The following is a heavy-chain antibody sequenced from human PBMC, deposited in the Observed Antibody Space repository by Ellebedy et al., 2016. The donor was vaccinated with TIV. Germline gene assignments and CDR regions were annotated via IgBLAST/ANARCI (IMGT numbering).Heavy chain of an antibody. D-gene: IGHD3-16*01. CDR2: IYYSGNT. J-gene: IGHJ5*02. V-gene: IGHV4-39*01. Sequence: MPSETLSLTCTVSGGSIRSSSYYWGWIRQPPGKGLEWIGSIYYSGNTYYKPSLKSRVTISVDTSRNQFSLKLSSVTAADTAVYFCARHLGGYYEMWFDPWGQGSLVTVSS. CDR1: GGSIRSSSYY. CDR3: ARHLGGYYEMWFDP.